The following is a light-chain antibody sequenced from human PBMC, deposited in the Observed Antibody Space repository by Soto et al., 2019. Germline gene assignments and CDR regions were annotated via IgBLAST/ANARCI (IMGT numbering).Light chain of an antibody. Sequence: QSVLTQPPSVSGAPGQTITISCTGSRSNIGGGYDVHWYQQLPGTAPQLLVYGNINRPSRVPDRFSGSKSDTSASLAITGLQAEDEADYYCTSYTPGGAFVVFGGGTKLTVL. CDR2: GNI. J-gene: IGLJ2*01. V-gene: IGLV1-40*01. CDR1: RSNIGGGYD. CDR3: TSYTPGGAFVV.